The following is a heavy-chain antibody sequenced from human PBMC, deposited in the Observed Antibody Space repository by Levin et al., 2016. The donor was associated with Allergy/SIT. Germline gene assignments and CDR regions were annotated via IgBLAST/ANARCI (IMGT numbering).Heavy chain of an antibody. CDR2: ISGSGDHT. J-gene: IGHJ4*02. D-gene: IGHD2-2*01. CDR3: AKKVEGSNPFED. CDR1: GFSFSNYA. V-gene: IGHV3-23*01. Sequence: GESLKISCAASGFSFSNYAMSWVRQAPGEGLEWVSVISGSGDHTEFAGSVKGRFTMSRDNSRNTLYLQMNSLRVEDTAIYYCAKKVEGSNPFEDWGQGTLVIVSS.